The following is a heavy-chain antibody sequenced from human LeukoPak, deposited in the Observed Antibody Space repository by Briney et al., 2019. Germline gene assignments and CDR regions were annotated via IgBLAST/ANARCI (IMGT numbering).Heavy chain of an antibody. Sequence: GGSLRLSCAASGFTLSSYAMSWVRQAPGKGLEWVSVIYSGGSTYYADSVKGRFTISRDNSKNTLYLQMNSLRAEDTAVYYCARAGPYGTFEYWGQGTLVTVSS. D-gene: IGHD4-17*01. CDR1: GFTLSSYA. CDR2: IYSGGST. V-gene: IGHV3-53*01. J-gene: IGHJ4*02. CDR3: ARAGPYGTFEY.